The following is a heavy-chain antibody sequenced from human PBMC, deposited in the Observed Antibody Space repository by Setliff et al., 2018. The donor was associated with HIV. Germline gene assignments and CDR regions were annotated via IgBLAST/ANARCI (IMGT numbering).Heavy chain of an antibody. J-gene: IGHJ4*02. D-gene: IGHD3-10*01. CDR2: IYYSGST. CDR3: VREGVRRGLGSGSFRYRAYYFDQ. Sequence: SETLSLTCTVSGGSISSHYWSWIRQPPGKGLEWIGYIYYSGSTNYNPSLKSRVTISVDTSKNQFSLRVTSVTAADTAVYYCVREGVRRGLGSGSFRYRAYYFDQWGQGTLVTVSS. V-gene: IGHV4-59*11. CDR1: GGSISSHY.